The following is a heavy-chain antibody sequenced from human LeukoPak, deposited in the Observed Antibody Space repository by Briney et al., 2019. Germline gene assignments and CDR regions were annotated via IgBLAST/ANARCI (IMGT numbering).Heavy chain of an antibody. V-gene: IGHV4-61*01. J-gene: IGHJ4*02. Sequence: SETLSLTCTVSGYSISSGYYWGWIRQPPGKGLEWIGYIYYSGSTNYNPSLKSRVTISVDTSKNQFSLKLSSVTAADTAVYYCARYYDSSGYYQAFDYWGQGTLVTVSS. CDR2: IYYSGST. D-gene: IGHD3-22*01. CDR1: GYSISSGYY. CDR3: ARYYDSSGYYQAFDY.